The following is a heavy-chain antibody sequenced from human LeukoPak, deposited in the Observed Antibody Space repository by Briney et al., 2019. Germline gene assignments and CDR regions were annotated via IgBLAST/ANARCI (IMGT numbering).Heavy chain of an antibody. Sequence: PGGSLRLSCAASGFTFSSYSMNWVRQAPGKGLEWVSYISSSSSTIYYADPVKGRFTISRDNAKNSLYLQMNSLRAEDTAVYYCARDRLGLLWFGEPTFDYWGQGTLVTVSS. CDR3: ARDRLGLLWFGEPTFDY. J-gene: IGHJ4*02. CDR1: GFTFSSYS. V-gene: IGHV3-48*01. D-gene: IGHD3-10*01. CDR2: ISSSSSTI.